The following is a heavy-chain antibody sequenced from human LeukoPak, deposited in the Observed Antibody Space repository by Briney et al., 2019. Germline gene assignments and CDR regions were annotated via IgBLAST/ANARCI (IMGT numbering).Heavy chain of an antibody. V-gene: IGHV1-2*06. CDR2: INPNSGGT. CDR3: ARDPRIAVAGKYFDY. CDR1: GYTFTGYY. J-gene: IGHJ4*02. Sequence: ASVKVSCKASGYTFTGYYMHWVRQAPGQGLEWMGRINPNSGGTNYAQKFQGRVTMTRDTSVSTAYMELSRLRSDDTAVYYCARDPRIAVAGKYFDYWGQGTLVTVSS. D-gene: IGHD6-19*01.